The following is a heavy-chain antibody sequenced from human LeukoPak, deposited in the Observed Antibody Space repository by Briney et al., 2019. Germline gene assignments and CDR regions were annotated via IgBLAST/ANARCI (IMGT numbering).Heavy chain of an antibody. D-gene: IGHD6-19*01. CDR1: GFTFSSYA. Sequence: GGSLRLSCAASGFTFSSYAMHWVRQAPGKGLEWVAVISYDGSNKYYADSVKGRFTISRDNSKNTLYLQMNSLRAEDTAVYYCAKLTRISVAGSVDYWGQGALVTVSS. J-gene: IGHJ4*02. CDR3: AKLTRISVAGSVDY. CDR2: ISYDGSNK. V-gene: IGHV3-30*04.